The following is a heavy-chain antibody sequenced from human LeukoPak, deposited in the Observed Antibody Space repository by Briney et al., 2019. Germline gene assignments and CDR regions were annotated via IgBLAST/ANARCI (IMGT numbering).Heavy chain of an antibody. V-gene: IGHV3-30*18. CDR2: ISYDGSNK. CDR3: AKSSLRGHSLWYFDL. J-gene: IGHJ2*01. D-gene: IGHD3-10*01. CDR1: GFTFSSYG. Sequence: PGRSLRRSCAASGFTFSSYGMHCVRQAPGKGLEWVAVISYDGSNKYDADSVKGRFTISRDNSKNTLYLQMNKLRVEDTAVYYCAKSSLRGHSLWYFDLWGRGTPVTVSS.